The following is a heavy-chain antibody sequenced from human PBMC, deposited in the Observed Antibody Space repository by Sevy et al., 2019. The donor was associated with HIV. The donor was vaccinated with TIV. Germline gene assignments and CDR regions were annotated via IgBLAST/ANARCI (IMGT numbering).Heavy chain of an antibody. Sequence: GGSLRLSCEASGFTLSSYTMNWVRQSPEKGLEWVATFDRTDITHYADSVKGRFIISRDTAKHSLFLQMNSLRDDDTAMYFCVRDERAIASHFDYWGRGTLVTVSS. CDR3: VRDERAIASHFDY. CDR2: FDRTDIT. CDR1: GFTLSSYT. D-gene: IGHD2-21*01. J-gene: IGHJ4*02. V-gene: IGHV3-48*02.